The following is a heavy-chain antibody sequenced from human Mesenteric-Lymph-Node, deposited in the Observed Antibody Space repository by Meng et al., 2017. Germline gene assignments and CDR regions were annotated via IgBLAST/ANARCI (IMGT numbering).Heavy chain of an antibody. CDR3: ARESVALHFDP. CDR2: ISSSGSTI. J-gene: IGHJ5*02. Sequence: GGSLRLSCAASGFTFSSYEMNWVRQAPGKGLEWVSYISSSGSTIYYADSVKGRFTISRDNAKNSLYLQMNSLRAEDTAVYYCARESVALHFDPWGQGTLVTVSS. D-gene: IGHD2-15*01. V-gene: IGHV3-48*03. CDR1: GFTFSSYE.